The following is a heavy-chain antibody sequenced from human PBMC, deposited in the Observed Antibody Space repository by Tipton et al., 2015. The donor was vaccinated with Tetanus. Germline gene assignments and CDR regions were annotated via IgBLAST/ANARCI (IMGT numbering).Heavy chain of an antibody. CDR1: GFNFSNYW. V-gene: IGHV3-74*01. D-gene: IGHD6-19*01. J-gene: IGHJ5*02. Sequence: SLRLSCAASGFNFSNYWMHWVRPVTGKGLMWVSRISGDGRSPSYVSSVKGRFTISRNSAKNTVYLQMSSLRVEDTAVYYWARARVVAGTGGFHPWGQGTLVTVSS. CDR2: ISGDGRSP. CDR3: ARARVVAGTGGFHP.